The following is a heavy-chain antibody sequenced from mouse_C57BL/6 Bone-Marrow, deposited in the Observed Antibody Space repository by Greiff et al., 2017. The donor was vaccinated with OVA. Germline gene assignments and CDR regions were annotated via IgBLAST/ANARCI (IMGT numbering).Heavy chain of an antibody. D-gene: IGHD2-4*01. CDR2: IDPETGGT. V-gene: IGHV1-15*01. CDR3: TRTGIYYEDY. CDR1: GYTFTDYE. Sequence: VQLQESGAELVRPGASVTLSCKASGYTFTDYEMHWVKQTPVHGLEWIGAIDPETGGTAYNQKFKGKAILTADKSSSTAYMELRSLTSEDSAVYYCTRTGIYYEDYWGQGTTLTVSS. J-gene: IGHJ2*01.